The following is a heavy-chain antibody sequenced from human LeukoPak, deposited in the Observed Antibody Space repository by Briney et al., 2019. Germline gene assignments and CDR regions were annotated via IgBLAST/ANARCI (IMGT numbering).Heavy chain of an antibody. V-gene: IGHV1-2*02. J-gene: IGHJ4*02. CDR1: GYTFTGYY. CDR2: INPNSGDT. Sequence: GASVTVSCKASGYTFTGYYMNWVRQAPGQGLEWMGWINPNSGDTHYVQKFQGRVTVTRDTSISTAYMELSRLRSDDTAVYYCARDLANANFDCWGQGTLVTVPS. CDR3: ARDLANANFDC.